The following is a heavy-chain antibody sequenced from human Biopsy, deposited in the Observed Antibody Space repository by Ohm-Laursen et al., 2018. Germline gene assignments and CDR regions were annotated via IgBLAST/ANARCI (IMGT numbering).Heavy chain of an antibody. J-gene: IGHJ4*02. CDR2: FSGSGGST. D-gene: IGHD2-21*02. Sequence: SLRLSCTASGFTFSNYAMSWVRQAPGKGLEWVSTFSGSGGSTNYADSVKGRFTISRDNSKNTLYLQMNSLRAEDTAVYYCAKDRWPHVVVVTTNFDSWDQGTLVTVSS. CDR1: GFTFSNYA. V-gene: IGHV3-23*01. CDR3: AKDRWPHVVVVTTNFDS.